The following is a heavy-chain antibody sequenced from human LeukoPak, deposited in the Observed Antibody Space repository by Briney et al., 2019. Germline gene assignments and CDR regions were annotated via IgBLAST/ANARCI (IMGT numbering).Heavy chain of an antibody. CDR3: ASSIAVAGTGFDY. V-gene: IGHV1-2*02. Sequence: GASVKVSCKASGYTFTGYYMHWVRQAPGQGLEWMGWINPNSGGTNYAQKFQGRVTMTRDTSISTAYMELSRLRSDDTAVYYRASSIAVAGTGFDYWGQGTLVTVSS. CDR1: GYTFTGYY. CDR2: INPNSGGT. J-gene: IGHJ4*02. D-gene: IGHD6-19*01.